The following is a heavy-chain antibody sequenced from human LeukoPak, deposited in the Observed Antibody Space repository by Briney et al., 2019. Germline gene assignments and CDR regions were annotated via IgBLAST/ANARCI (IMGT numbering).Heavy chain of an antibody. V-gene: IGHV3-73*01. Sequence: GGSLKLSCAASGFTFSGSAMHWVRQASGKGLEWVGRIRSKANSYATAYAASVKGRFTISRDNSKNTAYLQMNSLQTEDTAVYYCTGIHYYGSWSYSMDVWGQGTTVTVSS. D-gene: IGHD3-10*01. CDR1: GFTFSGSA. CDR2: IRSKANSYAT. J-gene: IGHJ6*02. CDR3: TGIHYYGSWSYSMDV.